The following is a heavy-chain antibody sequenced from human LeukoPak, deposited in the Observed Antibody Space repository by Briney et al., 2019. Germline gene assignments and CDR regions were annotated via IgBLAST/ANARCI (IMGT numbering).Heavy chain of an antibody. CDR2: MNPNSGNA. CDR1: GYTFAGYD. D-gene: IGHD2-2*01. J-gene: IGHJ3*02. V-gene: IGHV1-8*01. CDR3: ARANYCSSTSCPKDEAFDI. Sequence: GASVKVSCKASGYTFAGYDINWVRQATGQGLEWMGWMNPNSGNANSAQKFQGRVTMTRDTSTSTVYMELSSLRSEDTAVYYCARANYCSSTSCPKDEAFDIWGQGTMVTVSS.